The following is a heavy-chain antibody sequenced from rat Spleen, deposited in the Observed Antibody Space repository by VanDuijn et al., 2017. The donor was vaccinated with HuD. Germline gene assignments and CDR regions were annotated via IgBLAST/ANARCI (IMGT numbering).Heavy chain of an antibody. D-gene: IGHD1-11*01. J-gene: IGHJ2*01. V-gene: IGHV2-1*01. CDR3: ARSRGADY. CDR1: GFSLTSTS. Sequence: QVQLKESGPGLVQPSQTLSLTCTVSGFSLTSTSVNWVRQPPGKGLEWMGAIWSGGRTDYNSALKSRLSISRDTSKSQVFLKMNNLQTADAATYFCARSRGADYWGQGVMVTVSS. CDR2: IWSGGRT.